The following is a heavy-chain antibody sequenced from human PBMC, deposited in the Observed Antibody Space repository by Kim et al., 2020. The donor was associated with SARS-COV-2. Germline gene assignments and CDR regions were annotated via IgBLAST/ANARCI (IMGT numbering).Heavy chain of an antibody. V-gene: IGHV1-3*01. Sequence: ASVKVSCKASGYTFTSYAMHWVRQAPGQRLEWMGWINAGNGNTKYSQKFQGRVTITRDTSASTAYMELSSLRSEDTAVYYCASVYLRSSSWYYFDYWGQGTLVTVSS. CDR3: ASVYLRSSSWYYFDY. J-gene: IGHJ4*02. CDR2: INAGNGNT. D-gene: IGHD6-13*01. CDR1: GYTFTSYA.